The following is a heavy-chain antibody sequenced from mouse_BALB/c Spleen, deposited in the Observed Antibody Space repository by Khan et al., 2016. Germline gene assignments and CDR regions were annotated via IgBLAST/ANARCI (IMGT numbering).Heavy chain of an antibody. J-gene: IGHJ1*01. Sequence: QIQLVQSGPELKKPGKTVKISCKASGYTFTNYGMSWVKQAPGKGLKWMGWINPYSGESTYADDFKGRFAFSLETSANTAYLQINNLKNEDTATYFCARYRYYYGSSRYFDVWGAGTTVTVSS. CDR2: INPYSGES. CDR1: GYTFTNYG. CDR3: ARYRYYYGSSRYFDV. V-gene: IGHV9-3-1*01. D-gene: IGHD1-1*01.